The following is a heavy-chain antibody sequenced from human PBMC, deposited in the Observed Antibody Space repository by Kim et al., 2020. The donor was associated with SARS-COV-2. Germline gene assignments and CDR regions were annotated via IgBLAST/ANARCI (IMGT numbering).Heavy chain of an antibody. CDR1: AYTFTDYY. CDR2: INPKSGGT. CDR3: ARDFSSTWYKGWFDS. J-gene: IGHJ5*01. D-gene: IGHD6-13*01. Sequence: ASVKVSCKASAYTFTDYYIHWVRQAPGQGLEWMGCINPKSGGTNYAQMFQGWVNMTRDTPITTAYMELPRLRSDDTAVYYCARDFSSTWYKGWFDSWGQG. V-gene: IGHV1-2*04.